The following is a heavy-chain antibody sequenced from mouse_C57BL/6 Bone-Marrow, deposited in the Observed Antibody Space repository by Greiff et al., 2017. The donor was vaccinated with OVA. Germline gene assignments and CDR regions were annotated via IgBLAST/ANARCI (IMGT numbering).Heavy chain of an antibody. CDR1: GYTFTSYG. CDR2: IYPRSGNT. CDR3: ARDYGSSYWFAY. V-gene: IGHV1-81*01. J-gene: IGHJ3*01. D-gene: IGHD1-1*01. Sequence: VHLVESGAELARPGASVKLSCKASGYTFTSYGISWVKQRTGQGLEWIGEIYPRSGNTYYNEKFKGKATLTADKSSSTAYMELRSLTSEYSAVYFCARDYGSSYWFAYWGQGTLVTVSA.